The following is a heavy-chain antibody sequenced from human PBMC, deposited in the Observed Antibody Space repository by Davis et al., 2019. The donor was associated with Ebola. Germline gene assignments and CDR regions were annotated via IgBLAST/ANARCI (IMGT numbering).Heavy chain of an antibody. CDR3: ARDPYSSSSRNYYYYGMDV. D-gene: IGHD6-6*01. J-gene: IGHJ6*02. V-gene: IGHV4-4*02. CDR1: GGSISSSNW. CDR2: IYHSGST. Sequence: SETLSLTCAVSGGSISSSNWWSWVRQPPGKGLEWIGEIYHSGSTNYNPSLKSRVTISVDKSKNQFSLKLSSVTAADTAVYYCARDPYSSSSRNYYYYGMDVWGQGTTVTVSS.